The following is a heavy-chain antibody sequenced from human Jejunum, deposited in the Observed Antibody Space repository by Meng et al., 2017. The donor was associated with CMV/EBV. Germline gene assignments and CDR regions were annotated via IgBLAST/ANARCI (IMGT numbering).Heavy chain of an antibody. CDR3: GRSGYTKTFDY. Sequence: SCAASEFTVSDYYMSWIRQAPGKGLEWISYISSSGITTDYADSVKGRFTIYRDNAKQSLYLQMNSLRADDTAVYYCGRSGYTKTFDYWGQGTLVTVSS. J-gene: IGHJ4*02. CDR1: EFTVSDYY. CDR2: ISSSGITT. V-gene: IGHV3-11*04. D-gene: IGHD3-3*01.